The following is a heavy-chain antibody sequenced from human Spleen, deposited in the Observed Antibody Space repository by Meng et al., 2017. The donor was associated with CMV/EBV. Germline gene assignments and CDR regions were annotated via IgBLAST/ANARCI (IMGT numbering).Heavy chain of an antibody. Sequence: GYSLTSYWIAWVRQMPGKGLEWMGIIYPGDSDTTYSPSFQGQVTISADKSISTTYLQWSSLKASDTAMYYCARQLDTRTWDNWFDPWGQGTLVTVSS. CDR3: ARQLDTRTWDNWFDP. J-gene: IGHJ5*02. V-gene: IGHV5-51*01. CDR1: GYSLTSYW. CDR2: IYPGDSDT. D-gene: IGHD2-2*01.